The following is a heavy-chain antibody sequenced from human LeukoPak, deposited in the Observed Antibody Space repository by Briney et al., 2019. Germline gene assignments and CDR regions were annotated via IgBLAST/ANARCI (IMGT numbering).Heavy chain of an antibody. CDR1: GFTFSDYS. Sequence: GGSLRLSCAASGFTFSDYSMSWVRQAPGKGLEWVSGISGSGGSTYYADSVKGRFTISRDNSKNTLYLQMNSLRAEDTAVYYCAKGGPYSSSWYRPQYYFDYWDQGTLVTVSS. J-gene: IGHJ4*02. CDR3: AKGGPYSSSWYRPQYYFDY. CDR2: ISGSGGST. D-gene: IGHD6-13*01. V-gene: IGHV3-23*01.